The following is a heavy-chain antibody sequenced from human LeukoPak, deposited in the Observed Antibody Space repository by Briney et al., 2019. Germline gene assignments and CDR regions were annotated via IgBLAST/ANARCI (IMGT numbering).Heavy chain of an antibody. Sequence: SETLSLTCAVYGGSFSGYYWSWIRQPPGKGLEWIGEINHSGSTNYNPSLKSRVTMSVDTSKNHFSLKLSSVTAADTAMYYCARGQGDCSGGSCYSDWFDPWGQGTLVTVSS. J-gene: IGHJ5*02. V-gene: IGHV4-34*01. CDR1: GGSFSGYY. D-gene: IGHD2-15*01. CDR3: ARGQGDCSGGSCYSDWFDP. CDR2: INHSGST.